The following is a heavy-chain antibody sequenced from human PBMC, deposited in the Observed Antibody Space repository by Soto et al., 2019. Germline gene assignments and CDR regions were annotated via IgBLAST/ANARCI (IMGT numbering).Heavy chain of an antibody. V-gene: IGHV3-23*01. CDR3: AKGSPDIVVVPAATSFDY. CDR2: ISTAVGAT. J-gene: IGHJ4*02. Sequence: GGSLRLSCAVSGFTFSNHAMSWVRQAPGKGLEWVSAISTAVGATYYADSVKGRFTISRGNSKNTLYLQMNSLRAEDTAVYYCAKGSPDIVVVPAATSFDYWGQGTLVTVSS. D-gene: IGHD2-2*01. CDR1: GFTFSNHA.